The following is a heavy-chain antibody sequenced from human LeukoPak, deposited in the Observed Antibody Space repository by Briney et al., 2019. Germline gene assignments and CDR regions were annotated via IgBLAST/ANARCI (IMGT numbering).Heavy chain of an antibody. D-gene: IGHD2-21*02. Sequence: GASVKVSCKASGYTFTTYGISWVRQAPGQGLEWMGWISAYTGNTNYAQKFQERVTITRDMSTSTAYMELSSLRSEDTAVYYCAATYCGGDCYPGIYYYYGMDVWGQGTTVTVSS. CDR2: ISAYTGNT. J-gene: IGHJ6*02. CDR3: AATYCGGDCYPGIYYYYGMDV. CDR1: GYTFTTYG. V-gene: IGHV1-18*01.